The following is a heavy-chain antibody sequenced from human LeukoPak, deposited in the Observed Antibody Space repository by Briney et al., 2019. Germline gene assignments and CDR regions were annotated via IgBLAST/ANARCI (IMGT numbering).Heavy chain of an antibody. CDR1: GGSISSSSYY. CDR2: INHSGST. J-gene: IGHJ4*02. Sequence: PPETLSLTCTVSGGSISSSSYYWSWIRQPPGKGLEWIGEINHSGSTNYNPSLKSRVTISVDTSKNQFSLKLSSVTAADTAVYYCARRRGWGYFDWFRGYYFDYWGQGTLVTVSS. CDR3: ARRRGWGYFDWFRGYYFDY. V-gene: IGHV4-39*07. D-gene: IGHD3-9*01.